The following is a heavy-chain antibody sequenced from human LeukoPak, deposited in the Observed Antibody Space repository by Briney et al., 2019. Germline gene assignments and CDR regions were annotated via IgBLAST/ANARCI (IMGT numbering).Heavy chain of an antibody. CDR1: GYTLTNYY. Sequence: AASVKVSCKASGYTLTNYYMHWVRQAPGQGLEWVGIINPSGGSTSYAQKFQGRVTITRDTSASTAYMELSSLRSEDTAVYYCARETPRQLARVIPNWFDPWGQGTLVTVSS. CDR2: INPSGGST. D-gene: IGHD6-13*01. CDR3: ARETPRQLARVIPNWFDP. V-gene: IGHV1-46*01. J-gene: IGHJ5*02.